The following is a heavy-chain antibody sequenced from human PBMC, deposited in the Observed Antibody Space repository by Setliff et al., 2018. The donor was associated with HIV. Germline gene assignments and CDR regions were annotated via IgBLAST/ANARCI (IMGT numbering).Heavy chain of an antibody. CDR1: GFTFSTYT. D-gene: IGHD5-12*01. J-gene: IGHJ6*02. CDR2: ITPTSSFL. V-gene: IGHV3-21*01. Sequence: GGSLRLSCAASGFTFSTYTMNWVRQSPGKGLEWVSFITPTSSFLKYADSVKGRFTSSRDNAQNSVYLQMNSLRAEDTAIYYCARGGGYENGDYHNYGMDVWGRGTTVTVSS. CDR3: ARGGGYENGDYHNYGMDV.